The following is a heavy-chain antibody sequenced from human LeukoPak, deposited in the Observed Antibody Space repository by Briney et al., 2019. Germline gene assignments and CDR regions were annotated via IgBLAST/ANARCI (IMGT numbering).Heavy chain of an antibody. CDR1: GFTFSTYW. Sequence: GGSLRLSCAASGFTFSTYWMSWVRQAPGKGLEWVANIRQDGSDKYYVDSVKGRFTVSRDNSKKTLDLQMNSLSVEDTAVYYCTKEASGGYYRGGFAPWGQGTLVTVSS. CDR3: TKEASGGYYRGGFAP. J-gene: IGHJ5*02. V-gene: IGHV3-7*03. CDR2: IRQDGSDK. D-gene: IGHD1-26*01.